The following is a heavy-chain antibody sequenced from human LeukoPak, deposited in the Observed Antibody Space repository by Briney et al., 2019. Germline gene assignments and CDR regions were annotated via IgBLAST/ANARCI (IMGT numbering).Heavy chain of an antibody. D-gene: IGHD3-3*01. Sequence: SGGSLRLSCAASGFTSSSNWMTWVRQAPGKGLEWVANIKQDGGEKYYVDSVKGRFTISRDNAKNSLYLQMNGLRAEDTAVYYCARDRSNYDFWSGYYGPFHGRYYGMDVWGQGTTVTVSS. V-gene: IGHV3-7*03. CDR3: ARDRSNYDFWSGYYGPFHGRYYGMDV. J-gene: IGHJ6*02. CDR2: IKQDGGEK. CDR1: GFTSSSNW.